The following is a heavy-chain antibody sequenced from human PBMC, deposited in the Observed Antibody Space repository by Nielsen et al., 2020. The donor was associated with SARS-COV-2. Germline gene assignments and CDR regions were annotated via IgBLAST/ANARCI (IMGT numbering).Heavy chain of an antibody. D-gene: IGHD5-18*01. J-gene: IGHJ6*03. V-gene: IGHV4-59*08. Sequence: SETLSLTCAVYGGSFSGYYWSWIRQPPGKGLEWIGYIYYSGSTNYNPSLKSRVTISVDTSKNQFSLKLSSVTAADTAVYYCARRQYGRGAMGMDVWGKGTTVTVSS. CDR1: GGSFSGYY. CDR3: ARRQYGRGAMGMDV. CDR2: IYYSGST.